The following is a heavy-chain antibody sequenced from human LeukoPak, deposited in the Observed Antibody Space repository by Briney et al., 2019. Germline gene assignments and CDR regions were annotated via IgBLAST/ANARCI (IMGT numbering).Heavy chain of an antibody. V-gene: IGHV1-18*01. CDR3: ARDWAGYSSGWPYYFDY. J-gene: IGHJ4*02. D-gene: IGHD6-19*01. Sequence: ASVKVSCKASGYTFTSYGISWVRQAPGQGLEWMGWISAYNGNTNYAQKLQGRVTMTTDTSTSTAYMELRSLRSDDTAVYYCARDWAGYSSGWPYYFDYWGQGTLVTVSS. CDR2: ISAYNGNT. CDR1: GYTFTSYG.